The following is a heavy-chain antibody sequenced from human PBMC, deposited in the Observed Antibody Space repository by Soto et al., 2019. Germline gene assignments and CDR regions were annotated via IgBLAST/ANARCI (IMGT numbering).Heavy chain of an antibody. V-gene: IGHV1-2*04. D-gene: IGHD2-15*01. CDR1: GYTFTGYY. CDR3: ARGEGYCSGDSCQETWFDP. Sequence: ASVKVSCKASGYTFTGYYMHWVRQAPGQGLEWMGWINPNSGGTNYAQKFQGWVSMTTDTSISTAYMELSRLRSDDKAVYYCARGEGYCSGDSCQETWFDPWGQGILVTVSS. J-gene: IGHJ5*02. CDR2: INPNSGGT.